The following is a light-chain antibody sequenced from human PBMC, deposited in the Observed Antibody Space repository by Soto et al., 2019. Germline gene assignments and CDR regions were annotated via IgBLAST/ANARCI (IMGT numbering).Light chain of an antibody. V-gene: IGLV2-18*02. CDR1: SSDVGSYNR. Sequence: QSALTQPPSVSGSPGQSVTISCTGTSSDVGSYNRVSWYQQPPGTAPKLMIYEVSNRPSGVPDRFSGSKSGNTASLTISGLQAEDEADYYCSSYTSSSTHVFGTGTKLTV. CDR2: EVS. CDR3: SSYTSSSTHV. J-gene: IGLJ1*01.